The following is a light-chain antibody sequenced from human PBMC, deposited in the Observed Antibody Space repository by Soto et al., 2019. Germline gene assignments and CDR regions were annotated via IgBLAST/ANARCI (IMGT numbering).Light chain of an antibody. CDR3: QQYYSTPPT. CDR2: WAS. CDR1: QSVLYSSNNKNY. Sequence: DIVMTQSPDSLAVSLGERATINCKSSQSVLYSSNNKNYLAWYQQKPGQPPKLLIYWASTRESGVPDRFSGSGSGTDFPLTISSLQAEDVAVYYCQQYYSTPPTFSQGTKLEIK. V-gene: IGKV4-1*01. J-gene: IGKJ2*01.